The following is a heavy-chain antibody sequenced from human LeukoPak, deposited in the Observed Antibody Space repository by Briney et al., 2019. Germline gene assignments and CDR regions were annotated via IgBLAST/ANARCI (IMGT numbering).Heavy chain of an antibody. Sequence: GGSLRLSCAASGFTFSSYEMNWVRQAPGKGLEWVSYISSSGSTIYYADSVKGRFTISRDNAKNSLYLQMNSLRAEDTAVYYCARHSSGRYGGIDYWGQGTLVTVSS. J-gene: IGHJ4*02. D-gene: IGHD6-19*01. V-gene: IGHV3-48*03. CDR2: ISSSGSTI. CDR3: ARHSSGRYGGIDY. CDR1: GFTFSSYE.